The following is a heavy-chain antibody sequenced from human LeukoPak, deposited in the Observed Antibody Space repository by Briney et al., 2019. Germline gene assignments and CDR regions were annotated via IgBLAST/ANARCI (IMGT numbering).Heavy chain of an antibody. Sequence: PSETLSLTCAVYGGSFSGYYWSWIRQPPGKGLEWIGEINHSGSTNYNPSLKSRVTISVDTSKNQFSLKLSSVTAADTAVYYCARENYYDSSGRFYYFDYWGQGTLVTVSS. CDR1: GGSFSGYY. CDR2: INHSGST. V-gene: IGHV4-34*01. CDR3: ARENYYDSSGRFYYFDY. D-gene: IGHD3-22*01. J-gene: IGHJ4*02.